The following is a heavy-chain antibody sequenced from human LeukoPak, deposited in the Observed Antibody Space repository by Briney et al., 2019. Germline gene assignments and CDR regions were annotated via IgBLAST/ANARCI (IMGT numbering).Heavy chain of an antibody. Sequence: SETLSLTCTVSGASVSSDYWSWIRQSPGKGLEWIGYIYHSGHTMSNPSLKSRVSLSLDTSNNQFSLKLSSVTAADTAVYYCARADWNGPYWYFDLWGRGTLVTVSS. J-gene: IGHJ2*01. CDR2: IYHSGHT. V-gene: IGHV4-59*08. D-gene: IGHD1-1*01. CDR1: GASVSSDY. CDR3: ARADWNGPYWYFDL.